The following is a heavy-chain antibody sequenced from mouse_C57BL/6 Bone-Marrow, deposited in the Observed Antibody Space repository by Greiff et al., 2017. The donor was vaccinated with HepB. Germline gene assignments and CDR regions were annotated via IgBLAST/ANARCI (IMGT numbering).Heavy chain of an antibody. J-gene: IGHJ1*03. CDR1: GFNIKDDY. D-gene: IGHD1-1*01. CDR3: TKGGSSYWYFDV. V-gene: IGHV14-4*01. CDR2: IDPENGDT. Sequence: EVQGVESGAELVRPGASVKLSCTASGFNIKDDYMHWVKQRPEQGLEWIGWIDPENGDTEYASKFQGKATITADTSSNTAYLQLSSLTSEDTAVYYCTKGGSSYWYFDVWGTGTTVTVSS.